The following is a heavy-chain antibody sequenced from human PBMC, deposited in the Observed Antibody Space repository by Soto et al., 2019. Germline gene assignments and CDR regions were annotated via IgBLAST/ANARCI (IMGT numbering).Heavy chain of an antibody. Sequence: SETLSLTCTVSGGSMRNYFWTWIRQPPGKGLEWIGYIHYSGATSFFSSYNSSLRGRVTISEDTSKHQFSLKLLSVTSADTAVYFCAAGEASSRNLAPYYLNFWGQGTLVTVS. CDR1: GGSMRNYF. CDR3: AAGEASSRNLAPYYLNF. J-gene: IGHJ4*02. CDR2: IHYSGATSFFS. D-gene: IGHD6-13*01. V-gene: IGHV4-59*01.